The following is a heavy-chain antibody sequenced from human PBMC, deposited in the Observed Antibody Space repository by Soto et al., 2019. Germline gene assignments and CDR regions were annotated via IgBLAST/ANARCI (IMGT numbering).Heavy chain of an antibody. CDR3: AHRHAAAAGTGSNWFDS. Sequence: QITLKESGPTLVKPTQTLTLTCTFSGFSLSTGGVGVGWIRQPPGKALEWLALIYWDDDKLYSLSLKSRLTNTKDTSKNQVVLTLTNLDPVDTATYYCAHRHAAAAGTGSNWFDSWGQGTLVTVSS. CDR2: IYWDDDK. CDR1: GFSLSTGGVG. J-gene: IGHJ5*01. V-gene: IGHV2-5*02. D-gene: IGHD6-13*01.